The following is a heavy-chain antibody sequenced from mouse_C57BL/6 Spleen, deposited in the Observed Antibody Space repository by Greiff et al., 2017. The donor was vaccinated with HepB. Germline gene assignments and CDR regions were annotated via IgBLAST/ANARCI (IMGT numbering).Heavy chain of an antibody. Sequence: VKLVESGPGLVQPSQRLSITCTVSGFSLTSYGVHWVRQSPGKGLEWLGVIWRGGSTDYNAAFMSRLSITKDNSKSQVFFKMNSLQADDTAIYYCATPYDYDAMDYWGQGTSVTVSS. CDR3: ATPYDYDAMDY. CDR2: IWRGGST. D-gene: IGHD6-5*01. CDR1: GFSLTSYG. J-gene: IGHJ4*01. V-gene: IGHV2-5*01.